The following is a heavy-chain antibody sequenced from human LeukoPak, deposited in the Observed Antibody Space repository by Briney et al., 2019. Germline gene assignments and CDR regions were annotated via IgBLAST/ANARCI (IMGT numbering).Heavy chain of an antibody. V-gene: IGHV1-2*06. D-gene: IGHD7-27*01. Sequence: ASVKVSCKASGYTFTGYYMHWVRQAPGQGLEWMGRINPNSGGTNYAQKLQGRVTMTTDTSTSTAYMELRSLRSDDPAVYYCARDGNWGTFDYWGQGTLVTVSS. CDR2: INPNSGGT. J-gene: IGHJ4*02. CDR1: GYTFTGYY. CDR3: ARDGNWGTFDY.